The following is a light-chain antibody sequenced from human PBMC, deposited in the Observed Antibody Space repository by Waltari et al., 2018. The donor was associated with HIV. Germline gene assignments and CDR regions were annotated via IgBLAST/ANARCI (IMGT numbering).Light chain of an antibody. Sequence: SYVLTQPPSVPGAPGKTARITCAGDDFGCKGVHWYPQKSGQAPMLVIYYDSGRPSGIPERFSGSNSGNTATLTISRVEAEDEADYYCQVWSSSRDHPYVIGTATKVTVL. CDR1: DFGCKG. CDR3: QVWSSSRDHPYV. J-gene: IGLJ1*01. V-gene: IGLV3-21*04. CDR2: YDS.